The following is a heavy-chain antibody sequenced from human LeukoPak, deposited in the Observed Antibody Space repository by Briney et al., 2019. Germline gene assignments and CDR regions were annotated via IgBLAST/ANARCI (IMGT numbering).Heavy chain of an antibody. CDR1: GYTFTGYY. J-gene: IGHJ6*03. Sequence: ASVKVSCKASGYTFTGYYMHWVRQAPGQGLEWMGWINPTSGGTNYAQKFQDRVTVTRDTSISTAYMQLSRLRSDDTAVYYCAKDRYGDYEAPFHYYMDAWGRGTTVTVSS. CDR3: AKDRYGDYEAPFHYYMDA. CDR2: INPTSGGT. D-gene: IGHD5-12*01. V-gene: IGHV1-2*02.